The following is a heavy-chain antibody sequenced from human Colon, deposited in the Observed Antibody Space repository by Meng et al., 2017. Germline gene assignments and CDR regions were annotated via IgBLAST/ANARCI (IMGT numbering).Heavy chain of an antibody. CDR2: MHYSGIA. D-gene: IGHD3-22*01. CDR1: GASISSEAFY. V-gene: IGHV4-31*03. Sequence: QLRLQNSGPGLVKPSQTLSLTCTVSGASISSEAFYWGWIRQHPGKGLEWIGYMHYSGIANYNPSLNSRIAISVDTSKNHFSLKLSSVTAADTAAYYCARYRYDSSSYSNFFDPWGQGTLVTVSS. CDR3: ARYRYDSSSYSNFFDP. J-gene: IGHJ5*02.